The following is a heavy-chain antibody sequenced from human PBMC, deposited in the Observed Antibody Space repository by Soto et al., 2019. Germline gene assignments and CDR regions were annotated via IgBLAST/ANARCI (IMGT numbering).Heavy chain of an antibody. CDR3: ASDTNCIAVAGENWFDT. Sequence: EVQLVESGGGLVQPGGSLRLSCAASGFTFSSYSMNWVRQAPGTWLEWVSYISSSSSTIYYADSVEGRFTISRDNDKNSLYLQMNSLTDEDTAVYYCASDTNCIAVAGENWFDTWGQGTLVTVSS. D-gene: IGHD6-19*01. CDR1: GFTFSSYS. V-gene: IGHV3-48*02. CDR2: ISSSSSTI. J-gene: IGHJ5*02.